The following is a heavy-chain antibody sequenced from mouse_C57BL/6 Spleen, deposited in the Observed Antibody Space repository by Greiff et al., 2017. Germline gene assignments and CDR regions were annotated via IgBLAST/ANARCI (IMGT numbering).Heavy chain of an antibody. J-gene: IGHJ1*03. CDR1: GYSITSGYY. CDR3: ARVKIFYDYDWYFDV. Sequence: VQLQQSGPGLVKPSQSLSLTCSVTGYSITSGYYWNWIRQFPGNKLEWMGYISYDGSNNYNPSLKNRISITRDTSKNQFFLKLNSVTTEDTATYYCARVKIFYDYDWYFDVWGTGTTVTVSS. D-gene: IGHD2-4*01. CDR2: ISYDGSN. V-gene: IGHV3-6*01.